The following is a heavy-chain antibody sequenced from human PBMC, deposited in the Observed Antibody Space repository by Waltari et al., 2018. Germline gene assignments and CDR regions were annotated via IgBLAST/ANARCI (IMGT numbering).Heavy chain of an antibody. CDR1: GFRFSNNW. Sequence: EVQLVESGGGLVQPGGSLRLSCAASGFRFSNNWMSWVRQAPGKGVGWLANMKEDGTQKYYVDSGRGRFTISRDNTKNTLYLQMNSLRVEDTAVYYCARDWNWGFDYWGQGTLVTVSS. CDR3: ARDWNWGFDY. D-gene: IGHD7-27*01. CDR2: MKEDGTQK. V-gene: IGHV3-7*01. J-gene: IGHJ4*02.